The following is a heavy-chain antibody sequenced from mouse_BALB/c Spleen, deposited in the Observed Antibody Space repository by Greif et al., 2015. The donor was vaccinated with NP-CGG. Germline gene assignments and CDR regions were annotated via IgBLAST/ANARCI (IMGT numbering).Heavy chain of an antibody. J-gene: IGHJ3*01. CDR3: ARWGTTGRRFAY. CDR2: IDPANGNT. Sequence: VQLKESGAELVKPGASVKLSCTASGFNIKDTYMHWVKQRPEQGLEWIGRIDPANGNTKYDPKFQGKATITADTSSNTAYLQLGSLTSEDTAVYYCARWGTTGRRFAYWGQGTLVTVSA. CDR1: GFNIKDTY. D-gene: IGHD1-1*01. V-gene: IGHV14-3*02.